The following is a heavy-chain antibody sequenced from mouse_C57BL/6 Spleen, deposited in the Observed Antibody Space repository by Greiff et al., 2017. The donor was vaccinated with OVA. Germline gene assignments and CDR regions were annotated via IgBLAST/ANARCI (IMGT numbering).Heavy chain of an antibody. CDR1: GYTFTSYW. J-gene: IGHJ3*01. Sequence: VQLQQPGAELVRPGSSVKLSCTASGYTFTSYWMHWAKQRPIQGLEWIGNIDPSDSETHYNQKFKDKATLTVDKSSSTAYMQLSSLTSEDSAVDYCARDYGYDEKFAYWGQGTLVTVSA. CDR3: ARDYGYDEKFAY. CDR2: IDPSDSET. D-gene: IGHD2-2*01. V-gene: IGHV1-52*01.